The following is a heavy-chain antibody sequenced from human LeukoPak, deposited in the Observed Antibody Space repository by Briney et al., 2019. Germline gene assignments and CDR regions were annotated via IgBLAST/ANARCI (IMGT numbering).Heavy chain of an antibody. CDR3: AKNFRGMDV. CDR2: ISYDGSNK. Sequence: GRSLRLSCAASGFTFSSYGMHWVRQAPGKGLEWVAVISYDGSNKYYADSVKGRFTISRDNSKNTLYLQMNSLRAEDTAVYYCAKNFRGMDVWGQGTTVTVSS. CDR1: GFTFSSYG. V-gene: IGHV3-30*18. J-gene: IGHJ6*02.